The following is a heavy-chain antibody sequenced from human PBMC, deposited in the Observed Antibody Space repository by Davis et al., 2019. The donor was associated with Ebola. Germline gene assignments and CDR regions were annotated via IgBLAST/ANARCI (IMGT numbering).Heavy chain of an antibody. V-gene: IGHV3-7*01. D-gene: IGHD3-10*01. CDR3: AKDGLAVRGVMDY. CDR1: GFTFNTYW. Sequence: GESLKISCAASGFTFNTYWMNWVRQGPGKGLEWVANIQQDGCEKYYPDSVKGRFTISRDNSKTTLYLQMNSLRAEDTAVYYCAKDGLAVRGVMDYWGQGTLVTVSS. J-gene: IGHJ4*02. CDR2: IQQDGCEK.